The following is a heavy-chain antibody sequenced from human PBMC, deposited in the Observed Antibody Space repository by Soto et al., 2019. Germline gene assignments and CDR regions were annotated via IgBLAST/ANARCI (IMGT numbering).Heavy chain of an antibody. J-gene: IGHJ6*01. CDR3: ARIRSGYDPYYYYGMDV. CDR1: GFTFSSYW. D-gene: IGHD5-12*01. V-gene: IGHV3-7*04. Sequence: GGSLRLSCAASGFTFSSYWMSWVRQAPGKGLEWVADIKQDGSEKYYVDSVKGRFTISRDNAKNSLYLQMNSLRAEDTAVYYSARIRSGYDPYYYYGMDVWGQGPTVTVSS. CDR2: IKQDGSEK.